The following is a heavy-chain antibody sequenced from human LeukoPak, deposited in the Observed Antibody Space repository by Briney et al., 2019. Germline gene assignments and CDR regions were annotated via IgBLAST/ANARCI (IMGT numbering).Heavy chain of an antibody. J-gene: IGHJ4*02. V-gene: IGHV1-69*04. Sequence: ASVKVSCKASGGTFSSYAISWVRQAPGQGLEWMGRIIPILGVANYAQKFQGRVTITADKSTSTAYMELSSLRSEDTAVYYCARSGPVILCFGELLSVGYYFDYWGQGTLVTVSS. CDR1: GGTFSSYA. D-gene: IGHD3-10*01. CDR2: IIPILGVA. CDR3: ARSGPVILCFGELLSVGYYFDY.